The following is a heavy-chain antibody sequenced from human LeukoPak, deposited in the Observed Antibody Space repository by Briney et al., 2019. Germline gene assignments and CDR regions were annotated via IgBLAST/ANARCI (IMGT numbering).Heavy chain of an antibody. V-gene: IGHV3-23*01. CDR2: ISSSGGKT. D-gene: IGHD3-22*01. CDR1: GFTFNKYT. Sequence: GGSLRLSCTASGFTFNKYTMNWVRQVPGKGLEWVSGISSSGGKTYCADSVKGRFTISRDNSKNTVSLEMNSLRVEDTAVYYCARNRGSGYYYADYWGQGTLVSVSS. J-gene: IGHJ4*02. CDR3: ARNRGSGYYYADY.